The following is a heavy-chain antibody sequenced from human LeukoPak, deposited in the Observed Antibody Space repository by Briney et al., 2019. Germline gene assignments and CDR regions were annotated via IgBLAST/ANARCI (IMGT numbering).Heavy chain of an antibody. J-gene: IGHJ4*01. V-gene: IGHV4-4*08. Sequence: AETLSLTCTVSGGSISSYYWAWIRQSPGKGLEWIVSINHGWSTYYNPSLKSRVTISVDTSKNQFSLKLTSVTAADTAVYYCARAPGTTFDYWGHGNMVTVSS. CDR1: GGSISSYY. CDR2: INHGWST. D-gene: IGHD4-17*01. CDR3: ARAPGTTFDY.